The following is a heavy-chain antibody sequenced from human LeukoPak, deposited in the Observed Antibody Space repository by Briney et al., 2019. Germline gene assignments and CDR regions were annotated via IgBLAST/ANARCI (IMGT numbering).Heavy chain of an antibody. CDR2: IYPGDSDT. D-gene: IGHD3-10*01. CDR1: GYSFPNYW. CDR3: ARVNYYASGTAYIDY. Sequence: GESLKISCNTSGYSFPNYWIGWVRRLPGKGLEWMGIIYPGDSDTRYSPSFQGQVTISADDSISSAYLQWSGLKASDTAMYYCARVNYYASGTAYIDYWGQGTLVTVSS. J-gene: IGHJ4*02. V-gene: IGHV5-51*01.